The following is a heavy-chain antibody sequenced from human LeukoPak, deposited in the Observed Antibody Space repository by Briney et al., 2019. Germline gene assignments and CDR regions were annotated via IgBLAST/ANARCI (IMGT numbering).Heavy chain of an antibody. D-gene: IGHD3-22*01. CDR3: ATGKSIVADYYYGMDV. V-gene: IGHV1-24*01. CDR2: FDPEGGET. J-gene: IGHJ6*02. Sequence: GASVKVSCKVSGYTLTELSMHWVRQAPGKGLEWMGGFDPEGGETIYAQKFQGRVTMTEDTSTDTAYMELSSLRSEDTAVYHCATGKSIVADYYYGMDVWGQGTTVTVSS. CDR1: GYTLTELS.